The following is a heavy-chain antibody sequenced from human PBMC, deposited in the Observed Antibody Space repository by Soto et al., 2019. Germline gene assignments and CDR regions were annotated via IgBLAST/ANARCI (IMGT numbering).Heavy chain of an antibody. J-gene: IGHJ4*02. CDR2: IHHSGST. D-gene: IGHD6-19*01. Sequence: QMQLQESGPGLVKPSETLSLTCAVSSASIISEQRWSWVRQPPGKGLEWIGEIHHSGSTNNNPSRRSXXTXSXXKSKTQFSLNLNSVPAADTAVYYCARSFGWYAIDQWGQGTLVIVSS. V-gene: IGHV4-4*02. CDR3: ARSFGWYAIDQ. CDR1: SASIISEQR.